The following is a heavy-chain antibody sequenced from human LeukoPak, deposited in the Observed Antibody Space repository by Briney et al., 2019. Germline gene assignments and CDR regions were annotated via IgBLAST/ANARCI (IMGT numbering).Heavy chain of an antibody. CDR2: IYHSGST. CDR3: ARDWAAAGSSFDY. V-gene: IGHV4-38-2*02. CDR1: GYSISSGYY. J-gene: IGHJ4*02. D-gene: IGHD6-13*01. Sequence: PSETLSLTCTVSGYSISSGYYWGWIRQPPGKGLEWIGSIYHSGSTYYNPSLKSRVTISVDTSKNQFSLKLSSVTAADTAVYYCARDWAAAGSSFDYWGQGTLVTVSS.